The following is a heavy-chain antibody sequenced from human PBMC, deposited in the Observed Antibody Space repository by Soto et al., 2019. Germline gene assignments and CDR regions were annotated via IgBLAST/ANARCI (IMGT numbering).Heavy chain of an antibody. V-gene: IGHV1-18*01. CDR1: GYTFTNYG. CDR2: ISANNGNT. J-gene: IGHJ4*02. D-gene: IGHD1-26*01. Sequence: QVQLVQSGAEVKKPGASVKVSCKASGYTFTNYGISWVRQAPGQGLEWMGWISANNGNTNYEQKLQGRGTMTTDTSTSTAYRELRSLRSDDTAVYYCERDRGSYALDYWGQGTLVTVSS. CDR3: ERDRGSYALDY.